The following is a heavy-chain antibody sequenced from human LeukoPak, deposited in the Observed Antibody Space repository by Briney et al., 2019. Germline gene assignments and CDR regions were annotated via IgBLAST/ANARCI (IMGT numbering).Heavy chain of an antibody. V-gene: IGHV3-9*01. J-gene: IGHJ4*02. Sequence: PGGSLRLSCAASGFTFDDYAMHWVRQAPGKGLEWVSGISWNSGSIGYADSVKGRSTISRDNAKNSLYLQMNSLRAEDTALYYCAKSCSSTSCPIDYWGQGTLVTVSS. CDR3: AKSCSSTSCPIDY. CDR2: ISWNSGSI. CDR1: GFTFDDYA. D-gene: IGHD2-2*01.